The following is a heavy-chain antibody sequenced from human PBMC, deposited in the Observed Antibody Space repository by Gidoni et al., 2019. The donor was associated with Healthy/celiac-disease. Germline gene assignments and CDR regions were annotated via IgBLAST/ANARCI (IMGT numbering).Heavy chain of an antibody. Sequence: EVQLVQSGAEVKKPGESLRISCKGSGYSFTSYWISWVRQMPGKGLEWMGRIDPRDSYTNSSPSFQGHVTISADKSISTAYLQWSSLKASDTAMYYCARRRYCSSTSCPGWFDPWGQGTLVTVSS. J-gene: IGHJ5*02. D-gene: IGHD2-2*01. V-gene: IGHV5-10-1*01. CDR3: ARRRYCSSTSCPGWFDP. CDR2: IDPRDSYT. CDR1: GYSFTSYW.